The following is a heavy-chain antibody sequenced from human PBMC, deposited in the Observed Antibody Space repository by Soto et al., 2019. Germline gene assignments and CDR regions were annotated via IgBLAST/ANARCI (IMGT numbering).Heavy chain of an antibody. Sequence: QVQVVESGGGVVQPGRSLRLSCAASGFTFSSYTMYWVRQAPGKGLEGVAVIWHDGSNKYYVDSLKGRFTISRDNSKNTLYLQMNSLRAEDTAVYYCAREAWNDGHYCGIGVWGQGTTVTVSS. CDR2: IWHDGSNK. CDR3: AREAWNDGHYCGIGV. CDR1: GFTFSSYT. J-gene: IGHJ6*02. D-gene: IGHD1-1*01. V-gene: IGHV3-33*01.